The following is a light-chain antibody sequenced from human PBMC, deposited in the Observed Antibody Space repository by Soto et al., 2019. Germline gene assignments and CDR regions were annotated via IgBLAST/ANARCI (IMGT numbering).Light chain of an antibody. CDR2: DAS. Sequence: DIQMTQSPSSLSASVGDTVTITCRASQDIRNELGWYQQKPGKAPKLLIYDASSLESGVPSRFSGSGSGTEFTLTISSLQPDDFATYYCQQYNSYSITFGQGTRLEIK. CDR3: QQYNSYSIT. V-gene: IGKV1-17*01. CDR1: QDIRNE. J-gene: IGKJ5*01.